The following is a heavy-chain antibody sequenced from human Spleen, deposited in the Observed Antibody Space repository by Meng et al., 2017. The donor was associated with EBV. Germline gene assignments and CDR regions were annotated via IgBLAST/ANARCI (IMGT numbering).Heavy chain of an antibody. CDR3: VRYNSGGNSRTFDY. D-gene: IGHD1-26*01. CDR2: IYYSGST. J-gene: IGHJ4*02. Sequence: QGPRQESGPGLVKPSQPLSLTCDVSGGSVSSIGYYWSWIRQSPGKGLEFIGYIYYSGSTYYAPSLQSRVTISINKSKNQFSLNLSSVTAVDTAVYYCVRYNSGGNSRTFDYWGQGTLVTVSS. CDR1: GGSVSSIGYY. V-gene: IGHV4-31*11.